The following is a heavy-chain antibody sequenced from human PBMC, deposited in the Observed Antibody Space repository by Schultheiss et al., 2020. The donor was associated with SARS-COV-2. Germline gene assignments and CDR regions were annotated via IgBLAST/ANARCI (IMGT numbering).Heavy chain of an antibody. J-gene: IGHJ4*02. CDR3: ASVLGETGSGWFFDY. Sequence: SETLSLTCAIYGGSFSGYYWSWIRQPAGKGLEWIGSIYFSGRTIYNPSFKSRVTISIGPSNTQFSLLVTSVTAADTAMYYCASVLGETGSGWFFDYWGQGAQVTVSS. CDR2: IYFSGRT. CDR1: GGSFSGYY. V-gene: IGHV4-59*08. D-gene: IGHD6-19*01.